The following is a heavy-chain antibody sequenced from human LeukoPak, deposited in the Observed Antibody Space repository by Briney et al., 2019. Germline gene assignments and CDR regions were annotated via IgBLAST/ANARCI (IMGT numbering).Heavy chain of an antibody. CDR1: GFTFSSHG. CDR3: AKEQTSSGFFDY. Sequence: PGRSLRLSCAASGFTFSSHGMHWVRQAPGKGLEWVAVIWYDGSNKYYADSVKGRFTISRDNSKNTLYLQMNSLRAEDRAVYYCAKEQTSSGFFDYWGQGTLVTVSS. D-gene: IGHD2-2*01. CDR2: IWYDGSNK. V-gene: IGHV3-33*06. J-gene: IGHJ4*02.